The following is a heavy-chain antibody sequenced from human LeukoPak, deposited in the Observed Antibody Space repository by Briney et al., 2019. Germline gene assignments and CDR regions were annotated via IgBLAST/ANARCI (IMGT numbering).Heavy chain of an antibody. D-gene: IGHD5-18*01. Sequence: ASVKVSFKASGYTFTNSYMHWVRQAPGQGLEWMGWINPNSGGTNYAQKFQGRVTMTRDTSISTAYMELSRLRSDGTAVYYCARSLNVDTAMVYWGQGTLVTVSS. CDR1: GYTFTNSY. J-gene: IGHJ4*02. V-gene: IGHV1-2*02. CDR2: INPNSGGT. CDR3: ARSLNVDTAMVY.